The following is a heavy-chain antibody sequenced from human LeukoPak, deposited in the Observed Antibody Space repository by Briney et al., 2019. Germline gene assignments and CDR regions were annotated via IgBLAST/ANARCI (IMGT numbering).Heavy chain of an antibody. V-gene: IGHV3-7*05. CDR1: GFIFSSYW. J-gene: IGHJ5*02. CDR3: ARGLSDSSGYYYGGRFDP. Sequence: PGGSLRLSCAASGFIFSSYWMSWVRQAPGKGLEWVANIKQDGSEKNYVDSVKGRFTISRDNAKNSLYLQMNSLRAEDTAVYYCARGLSDSSGYYYGGRFDPWGQGTLVTVSS. D-gene: IGHD3-22*01. CDR2: IKQDGSEK.